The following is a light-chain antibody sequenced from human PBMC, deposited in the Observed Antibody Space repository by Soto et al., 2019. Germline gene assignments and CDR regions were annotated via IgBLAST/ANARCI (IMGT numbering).Light chain of an antibody. J-gene: IGKJ1*01. Sequence: IQLTRSPSSLSASVGDRVNISCRASQGVSTYLAWYQQQPGKAPKLLIYAASTLQRGVPSRFSGSGSGTDFTLTISGLQPEDFATYYCQQYNNWPTWTCGPGTKVHI. CDR3: QQYNNWPTWT. CDR1: QGVSTY. CDR2: AAS. V-gene: IGKV1-9*01.